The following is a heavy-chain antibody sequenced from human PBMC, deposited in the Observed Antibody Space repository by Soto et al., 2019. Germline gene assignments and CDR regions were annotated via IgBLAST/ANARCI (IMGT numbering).Heavy chain of an antibody. CDR2: INPNGGST. V-gene: IGHV1-46*03. CDR3: AREMASAGSFDY. Sequence: QVQVVQSGAEVKKPGASVKVSCKASGYTFSNYYMHWVRQAPGQGLEWMGRINPNGGSTTNAQKFQARXXMXRXTSTSTFYMEMRSLASEDTAVYYCAREMASAGSFDYWGQGTLVTVSS. J-gene: IGHJ4*02. CDR1: GYTFSNYY. D-gene: IGHD5-12*01.